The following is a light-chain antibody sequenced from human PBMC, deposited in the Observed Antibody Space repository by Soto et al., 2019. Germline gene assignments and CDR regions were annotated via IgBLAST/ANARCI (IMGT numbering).Light chain of an antibody. J-gene: IGKJ2*01. CDR1: QSVSSN. V-gene: IGKV3-15*01. Sequence: EIVMTQSPATLSVSQGERATLSCRASQSVSSNLAWYQQKPGQAPRLLIYGASTRATGIPARFRGSGAGTEFTLTNSILQSEDFAVYYCQQYNNWPPYTFRQGTKLEIK. CDR2: GAS. CDR3: QQYNNWPPYT.